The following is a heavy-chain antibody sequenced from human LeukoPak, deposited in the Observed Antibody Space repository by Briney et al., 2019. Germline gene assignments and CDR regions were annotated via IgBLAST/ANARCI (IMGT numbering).Heavy chain of an antibody. J-gene: IGHJ3*02. CDR3: ARAQGELLAVSFDI. CDR2: IYPIDSDT. Sequence: GESLKISCKGSGYSFTSYWIGWVRQMPGKGLEWMGIIYPIDSDTRYSPSFQGQVTISADKSINTAYLQWSSLKASDTAIYYCARAQGELLAVSFDIWGQGTMVTVSS. D-gene: IGHD1-7*01. CDR1: GYSFTSYW. V-gene: IGHV5-51*01.